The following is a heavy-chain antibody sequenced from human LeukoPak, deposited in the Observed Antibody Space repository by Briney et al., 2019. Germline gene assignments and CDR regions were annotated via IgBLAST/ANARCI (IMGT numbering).Heavy chain of an antibody. D-gene: IGHD3-22*01. CDR2: ISYDGSNK. V-gene: IGHV3-30*18. Sequence: GRSLRLSCAASGFTFSSYGMHWVRQAPGKGLEWVAVISYDGSNKYYADSVKGRFTISRDNSKNTLYLRMNSLRAEDTAVYYCAKAGGGDSSGLDDFDIWGQGTMVTVSS. CDR1: GFTFSSYG. J-gene: IGHJ3*02. CDR3: AKAGGGDSSGLDDFDI.